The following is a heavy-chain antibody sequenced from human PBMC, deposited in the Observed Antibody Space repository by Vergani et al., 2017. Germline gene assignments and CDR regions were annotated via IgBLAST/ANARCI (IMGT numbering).Heavy chain of an antibody. CDR1: GFTFSTYA. J-gene: IGHJ5*01. D-gene: IGHD1-26*01. CDR2: LTGGGGST. Sequence: EVQLLESGGSLKQPGGSVRLSCAASGFTFSTYAMHWVCQAPGKGLEWVSALTGGGGSTYYADSFKGRFIISRDNSRDTLYLQMNILRPEDTATDYCVKDAESYENCFDSWGQGTLVTVSS. CDR3: VKDAESYENCFDS. V-gene: IGHV3-23*01.